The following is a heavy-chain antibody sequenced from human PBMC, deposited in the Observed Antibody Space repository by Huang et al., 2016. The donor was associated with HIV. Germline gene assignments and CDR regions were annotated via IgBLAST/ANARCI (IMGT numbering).Heavy chain of an antibody. CDR3: ARDSNWNFRYFDY. CDR1: GFTFSDYY. V-gene: IGHV3-11*01. J-gene: IGHJ4*02. CDR2: IGSSGSII. Sequence: QVQVVESGGGLVKPGGSLRLSCAASGFTFSDYYMNWIRQAPGKGLEWVADIGSSGSIIYYADSVKGRFTISRDNAKNSLYLQMNSLRAEDTAVYYCARDSNWNFRYFDYWGQGTLVTVSS. D-gene: IGHD1-7*01.